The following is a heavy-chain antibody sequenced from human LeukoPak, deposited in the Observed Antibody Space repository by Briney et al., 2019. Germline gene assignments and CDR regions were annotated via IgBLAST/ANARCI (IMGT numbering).Heavy chain of an antibody. CDR3: ARGARIAAAAFDY. J-gene: IGHJ4*02. CDR2: ISSSGSTI. D-gene: IGHD6-13*01. CDR1: GFTFSSYE. Sequence: QTGGSLRLSCAASGFTFSSYEMNWVRQAPGKGLEWVSYISSSGSTIYYADSVKGRFTISRDNAKNSLYLQMNSLRAEDTAVYYCARGARIAAAAFDYWGQGTLVTVSS. V-gene: IGHV3-48*03.